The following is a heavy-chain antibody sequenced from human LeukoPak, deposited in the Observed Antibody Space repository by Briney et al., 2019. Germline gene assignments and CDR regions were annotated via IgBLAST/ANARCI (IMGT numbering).Heavy chain of an antibody. CDR1: GFTFSNYA. Sequence: GGSLRLSCAASGFTFSNYAMHWVRQAPGKGLEWVSSISSSSSYIYYADSVKGRFTISRDNAKNSLYLQMNSLRAEDTAVYYCARDALTIFGVVIVWGQGTLVTVSS. CDR2: ISSSSSYI. J-gene: IGHJ4*02. V-gene: IGHV3-21*01. D-gene: IGHD3-3*01. CDR3: ARDALTIFGVVIV.